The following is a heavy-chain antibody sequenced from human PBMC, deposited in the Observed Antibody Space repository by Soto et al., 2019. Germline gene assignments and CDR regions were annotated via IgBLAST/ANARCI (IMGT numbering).Heavy chain of an antibody. J-gene: IGHJ4*02. V-gene: IGHV4-59*01. CDR1: GDSISSYY. CDR3: ARGVKYSSGWPYFDY. Sequence: PSETLSLTCTVSGDSISSYYWSWIRQPPGKGLEWIGYIYYSGSTNYNPSLESRVTISVDTSKNQFSLKLNSVTAADTAVYYCARGVKYSSGWPYFDYWGQGILVTVSS. CDR2: IYYSGST. D-gene: IGHD6-19*01.